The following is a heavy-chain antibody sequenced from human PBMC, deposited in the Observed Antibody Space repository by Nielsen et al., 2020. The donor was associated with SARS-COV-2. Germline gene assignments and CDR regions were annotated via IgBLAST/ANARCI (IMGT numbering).Heavy chain of an antibody. Sequence: GGSLRLSCAASGFTFDDYAMHWVRQAPGKGLEWVSGISWNSGSIGYADSVKGRFTISRDNAKNSLYLQMNSLRAEDTALYYCAREDSSSSMWEEYYFDYWGQGTLVTVSS. CDR1: GFTFDDYA. CDR2: ISWNSGSI. V-gene: IGHV3-9*01. CDR3: AREDSSSSMWEEYYFDY. D-gene: IGHD6-6*01. J-gene: IGHJ4*02.